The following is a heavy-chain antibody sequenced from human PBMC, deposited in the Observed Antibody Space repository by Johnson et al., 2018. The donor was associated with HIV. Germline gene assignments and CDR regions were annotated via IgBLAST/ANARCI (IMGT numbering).Heavy chain of an antibody. Sequence: VQLVESGGGVVQPGRSLRLSCAASGFTFSSYAIHWVRQAPGKGLEWVTFISYDGSNKYYADSVKGRLTISRDNAKNSLYLQVNSLRAEDTAVYYCARRSIRSDGFDIWGQGTMVTVSS. CDR2: ISYDGSNK. CDR3: ARRSIRSDGFDI. D-gene: IGHD4-11*01. V-gene: IGHV3-30*04. CDR1: GFTFSSYA. J-gene: IGHJ3*02.